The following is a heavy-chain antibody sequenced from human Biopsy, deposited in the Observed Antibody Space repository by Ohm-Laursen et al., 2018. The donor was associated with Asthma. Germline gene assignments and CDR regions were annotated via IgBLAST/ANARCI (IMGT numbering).Heavy chain of an antibody. CDR1: GDAMSTSGSY. CDR2: IYYSGRT. CDR3: ARAVSSSSCWYFDL. D-gene: IGHD6-6*01. J-gene: IGHJ2*01. Sequence: SETLSLTCIVSGDAMSTSGSYWGWIRQSPGKGLEWIGSIYYSGRTYYNPSLESRVTISADTSKNHFSLKVTSVTAADTAVYYCARAVSSSSCWYFDLWGRGDLVTVSS. V-gene: IGHV4-39*02.